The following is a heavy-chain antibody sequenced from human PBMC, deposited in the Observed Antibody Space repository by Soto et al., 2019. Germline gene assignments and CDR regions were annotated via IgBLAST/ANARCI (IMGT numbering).Heavy chain of an antibody. CDR1: GDSVSSNSAA. J-gene: IGHJ4*02. CDR3: AREGVSSSRWYLSYDYFDY. Sequence: SQTLSLTCAISGDSVSSNSAAWNWIRQSPSRGLEWLGRTYYRSKWYNDYAVSVKSRITINPDTSKNQFSLQLNSVTPEDTAVYYCAREGVSSSRWYLSYDYFDYCGQGTLVTVSS. D-gene: IGHD6-13*01. V-gene: IGHV6-1*01. CDR2: TYYRSKWYN.